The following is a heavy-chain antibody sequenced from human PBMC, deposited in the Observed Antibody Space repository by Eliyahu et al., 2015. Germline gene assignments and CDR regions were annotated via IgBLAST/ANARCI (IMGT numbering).Heavy chain of an antibody. Sequence: QLQLQESGPGLVKSSETLSLTCTVSGGSXXNGRSYWGWIRQTPGKGLEWXWGFYFSGGTYYNPSLKXRVTISVDTSKNQFSLELTSVTAADAAVYYCARQSPDDFDNSGLYQFDSWGQGTLVTVSS. CDR1: GGSXXNGRSY. CDR2: FYFSGGT. V-gene: IGHV4-39*01. D-gene: IGHD3-22*01. J-gene: IGHJ4*02. CDR3: ARQSPDDFDNSGLYQFDS.